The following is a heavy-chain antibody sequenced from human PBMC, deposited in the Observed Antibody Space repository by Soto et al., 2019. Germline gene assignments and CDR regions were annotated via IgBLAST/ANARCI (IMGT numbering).Heavy chain of an antibody. V-gene: IGHV3-23*01. CDR2: ISGSGGST. CDR1: VFTFSSYA. J-gene: IGHJ4*02. Sequence: PGGSLRLSCAASVFTFSSYAMTWVRQTPEKGLEWVSDISGSGGSTHYADSVKGRFTISRDNSKNTLYLQMNSLRAEDTAVYYCAKSRESNGPPYDYWGQGTLVTVSS. D-gene: IGHD3-10*01. CDR3: AKSRESNGPPYDY.